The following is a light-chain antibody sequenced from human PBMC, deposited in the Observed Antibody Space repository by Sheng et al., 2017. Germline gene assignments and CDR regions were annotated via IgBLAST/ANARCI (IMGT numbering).Light chain of an antibody. Sequence: SYELTQPPSVSVSPGQTASITCSGDKLGNQYTYWYQQKPDQSPVVVIYQDNNRPSVIPERFSGSTSGNTATLTISGTQAMDEADYYCQSWDSITDVAFGGGTKLTVL. V-gene: IGLV3-1*01. CDR2: QDN. CDR1: KLGNQY. J-gene: IGLJ2*01. CDR3: QSWDSITDVA.